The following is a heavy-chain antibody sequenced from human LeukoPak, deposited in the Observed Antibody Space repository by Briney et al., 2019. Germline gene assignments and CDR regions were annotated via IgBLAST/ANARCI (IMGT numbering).Heavy chain of an antibody. D-gene: IGHD5/OR15-5a*01. V-gene: IGHV3-21*01. J-gene: IGHJ4*02. CDR3: ARDSVRHLDY. CDR1: GFTFSGYT. Sequence: GGSLRLSCVASGFTFSGYTMNWVRQAPGKGLEWVPSITSSSTYIYYADSVRGRFTISRDNAKNSLYLQMNSLRAEDTAVYYCARDSVRHLDYWGQGTLVTVSS. CDR2: ITSSSTYI.